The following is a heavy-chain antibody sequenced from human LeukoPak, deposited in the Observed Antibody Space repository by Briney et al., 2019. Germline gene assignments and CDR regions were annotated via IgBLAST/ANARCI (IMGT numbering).Heavy chain of an antibody. CDR2: IYHSGST. J-gene: IGHJ6*03. CDR3: AREGAPPYYYYYMDV. CDR1: GYSISSGYY. D-gene: IGHD1-14*01. Sequence: SETLSLTCTVSGYSISSGYYWGWIRQPPGKGLEWIGSIYHSGSTYYNPSLKSRVTISVDTSKNQFSLKLSSVTAADTAVYYCAREGAPPYYYYYMDVWGKGTTVTVSS. V-gene: IGHV4-38-2*02.